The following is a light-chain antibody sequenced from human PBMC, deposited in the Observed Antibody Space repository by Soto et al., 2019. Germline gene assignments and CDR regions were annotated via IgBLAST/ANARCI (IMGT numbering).Light chain of an antibody. CDR2: DAS. J-gene: IGKJ1*01. CDR3: QQYNSYST. V-gene: IGKV1-5*01. CDR1: QSISTW. Sequence: DIQMTQSPSTLSASVGDRVTITCRASQSISTWLAWYQQKPGKAPKLLIYDASSLESGVPSRFSGSGSGTEFTLTIRSLKPDDFATYYCQQYNSYSTVGQGTKVDIK.